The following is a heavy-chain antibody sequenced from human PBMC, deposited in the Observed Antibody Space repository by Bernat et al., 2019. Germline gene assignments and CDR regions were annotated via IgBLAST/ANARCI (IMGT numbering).Heavy chain of an antibody. CDR2: IYYSGST. CDR3: ARRIIQTNWFDP. Sequence: QLQLQESGPGLVKPSETLSLTCTVSGGSISSSSYYWGWIRQPPGKGLEWIGSIYYSGSTYYNPSLKSRVTISVDTSKNQFSLKLSSVTAADTAVYYCARRIIQTNWFDPWGQGTLVTVSS. V-gene: IGHV4-39*01. CDR1: GGSISSSSYY. J-gene: IGHJ5*02. D-gene: IGHD2/OR15-2a*01.